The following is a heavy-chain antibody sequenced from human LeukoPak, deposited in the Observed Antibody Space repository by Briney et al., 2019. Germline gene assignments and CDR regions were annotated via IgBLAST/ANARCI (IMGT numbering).Heavy chain of an antibody. CDR1: GGSFSGYY. CDR3: AREQQQGGFGFDY. Sequence: SETLSLTCAVYGGSFSGYYWSWIPQPPGKGLEWIGEINHSESTNYNPSLKSRVTISVDTSKYQFSLKLSSVTAADTAVYYCAREQQQGGFGFDYWGQGTLVTVSS. D-gene: IGHD3-16*01. V-gene: IGHV4-34*01. CDR2: INHSEST. J-gene: IGHJ4*02.